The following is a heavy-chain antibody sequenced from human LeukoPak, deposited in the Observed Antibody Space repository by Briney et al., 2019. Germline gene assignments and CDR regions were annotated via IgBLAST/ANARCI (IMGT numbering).Heavy chain of an antibody. D-gene: IGHD3-3*01. CDR3: ASITIFGVANAFDI. CDR2: IIPIFGAA. V-gene: IGHV1-69*05. J-gene: IGHJ3*02. Sequence: SVKVSCKASGGTFSSYAISWVRQAPGQGLEWMGGIIPIFGAANYAQKFQGRVTITTDESTSTAYMELSSLRSEDTAVYYCASITIFGVANAFDIWGQGTMVTVSS. CDR1: GGTFSSYA.